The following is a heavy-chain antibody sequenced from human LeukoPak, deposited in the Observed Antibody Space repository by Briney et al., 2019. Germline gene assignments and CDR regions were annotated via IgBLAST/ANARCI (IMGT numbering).Heavy chain of an antibody. J-gene: IGHJ1*01. CDR2: INHSGST. D-gene: IGHD6-19*01. CDR1: GGSFSAYY. V-gene: IGHV4-34*01. Sequence: SETLSLTCAVYGGSFSAYYWSWIRQPPGKGLEWIGEINHSGSTNYNPSLKSRVTISVDTSKNQFSLKLSSVTAADTAVYYCARENSSRSFQHWGQGTPVTVSS. CDR3: ARENSSRSFQH.